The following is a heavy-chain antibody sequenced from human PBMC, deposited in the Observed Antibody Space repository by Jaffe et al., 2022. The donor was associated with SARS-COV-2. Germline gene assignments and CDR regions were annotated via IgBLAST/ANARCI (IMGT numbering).Heavy chain of an antibody. V-gene: IGHV3-15*01. Sequence: EVQLVESGGGLVKPGGSLRLSCAASGFTFSNAWMSWVRQAPGKGLEWVGRIKSKTDGGTTDYAAPVKGRFTISRDDSKNTLYLQMNSLKTEDTAVYYCTTDPITAMVTSGFDYWGQGTLVTVSS. CDR1: GFTFSNAW. J-gene: IGHJ4*02. CDR3: TTDPITAMVTSGFDY. D-gene: IGHD5-18*01. CDR2: IKSKTDGGTT.